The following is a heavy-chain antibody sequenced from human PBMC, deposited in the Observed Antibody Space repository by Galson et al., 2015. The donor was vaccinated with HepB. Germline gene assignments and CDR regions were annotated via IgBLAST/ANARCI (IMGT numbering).Heavy chain of an antibody. CDR3: AREGGASQYRGDLDY. Sequence: SCKASGYTFINSGINWVRQAPGQGLEWMGWISPYNGNTNYAQKLQGRVTMTADTSTSTAYMELRSLRSDDTAVYYCAREGGASQYRGDLDYWGQGSLVTASS. CDR1: GYTFINSG. CDR2: ISPYNGNT. J-gene: IGHJ4*02. D-gene: IGHD3-10*01. V-gene: IGHV1-18*01.